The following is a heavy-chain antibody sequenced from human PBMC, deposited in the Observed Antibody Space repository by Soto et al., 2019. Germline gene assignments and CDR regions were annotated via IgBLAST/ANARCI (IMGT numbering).Heavy chain of an antibody. Sequence: KPSETLSLTCTVSGGSISSGDYYWSWIRQPPGKGLEWIGYIYYSGSTYYNPSLKSRVTISVDTSKNQFSLKLSSVTAADTAVYCCARADSSGYYPIDYWGQGXLVTVSS. D-gene: IGHD3-22*01. J-gene: IGHJ4*02. V-gene: IGHV4-30-4*01. CDR2: IYYSGST. CDR1: GGSISSGDYY. CDR3: ARADSSGYYPIDY.